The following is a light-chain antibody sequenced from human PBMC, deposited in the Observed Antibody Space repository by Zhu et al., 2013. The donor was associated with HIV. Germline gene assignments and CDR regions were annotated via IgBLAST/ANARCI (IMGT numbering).Light chain of an antibody. V-gene: IGLV2-8*01. Sequence: QSALTQPPSASGSPGQSVTISCTGTSSDVGSYNRVSWYQQPPGTAPKLMIYEVSNRPSGVPDRFSGSKSGNTASLTVSGLQAEDEADYYCCSYAGSNNLVFGGGTKLTVL. CDR1: SSDVGSYNR. CDR2: EVS. J-gene: IGLJ2*01. CDR3: CSYAGSNNLV.